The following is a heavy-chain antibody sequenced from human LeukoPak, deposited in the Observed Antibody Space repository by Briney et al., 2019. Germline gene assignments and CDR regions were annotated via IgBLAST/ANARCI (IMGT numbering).Heavy chain of an antibody. V-gene: IGHV4-34*01. D-gene: IGHD2-21*01. Sequence: SETLSLTCAVYGGSFSGYYWSWIRQPPGKGLEWIGEINHSGSTNYNPSLKSRVTISVDTSKNQFSLKLSSVTAADTAVYYCARIPSGFYYYYGMDVWGQGTMVTVSS. CDR2: INHSGST. CDR1: GGSFSGYY. J-gene: IGHJ6*02. CDR3: ARIPSGFYYYYGMDV.